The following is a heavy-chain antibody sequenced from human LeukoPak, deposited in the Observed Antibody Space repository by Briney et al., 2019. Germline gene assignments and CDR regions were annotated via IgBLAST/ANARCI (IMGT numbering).Heavy chain of an antibody. CDR1: GFTFDDYG. V-gene: IGHV3-7*01. CDR2: IKQDGSEK. Sequence: GGSLRLSCAASGFTFDDYGMSWVRQAPGKGLEWVANIKQDGSEKYYVDSVKGRFTISRDNAKNSLYLQMNSLRAEDTAVYYCARGMVDFDYWGQGTLVTVSS. J-gene: IGHJ4*02. D-gene: IGHD2-15*01. CDR3: ARGMVDFDY.